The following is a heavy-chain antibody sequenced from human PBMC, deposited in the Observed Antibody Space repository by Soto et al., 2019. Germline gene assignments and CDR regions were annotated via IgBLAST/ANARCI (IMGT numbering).Heavy chain of an antibody. V-gene: IGHV1-69*12. Sequence: QVQLVQSGAEVKKPGSSVKVSCKASGGTFSSYTISWVRQAPGQGLEWMGGIIPIFGTANYAQKFQGRVTITADESTRTAYMELSSLRSEETAVYYCARDLGQIRANYYGMDVWGQGTTVTVSS. J-gene: IGHJ6*02. CDR1: GGTFSSYT. CDR3: ARDLGQIRANYYGMDV. CDR2: IIPIFGTA. D-gene: IGHD3-16*01.